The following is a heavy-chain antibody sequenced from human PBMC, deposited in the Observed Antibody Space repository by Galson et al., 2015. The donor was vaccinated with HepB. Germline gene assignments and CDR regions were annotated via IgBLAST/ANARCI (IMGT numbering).Heavy chain of an antibody. CDR2: IDWDDDK. J-gene: IGHJ4*02. Sequence: PALVKPTQTLTLTCTFSGFSLTTGAIRVSWIRQSPGKALEWLARIDWDDDKFYSTSLKTRLTISKDTSKNQVVLTMTNMDPPDTATYYCALLAYSTSAGFDYWGQGTLVTVSS. D-gene: IGHD6-6*01. V-gene: IGHV2-70*04. CDR1: GFSLTTGAIR. CDR3: ALLAYSTSAGFDY.